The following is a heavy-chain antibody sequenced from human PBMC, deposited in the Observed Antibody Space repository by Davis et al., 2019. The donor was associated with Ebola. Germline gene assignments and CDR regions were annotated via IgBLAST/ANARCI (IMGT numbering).Heavy chain of an antibody. V-gene: IGHV5-51*01. CDR1: GYSFTNYW. CDR2: IYPDDSDT. CDR3: ARQSSSWFNYFDY. J-gene: IGHJ4*02. D-gene: IGHD6-13*01. Sequence: GESLKISCKASGYSFTNYWIAWVRQMPGKALEWVGTIYPDDSDTRYSPSFQGQVTISADKSISTTYLQWSSLKASDTAMYYCARQSSSWFNYFDYWGQGTLVTVSS.